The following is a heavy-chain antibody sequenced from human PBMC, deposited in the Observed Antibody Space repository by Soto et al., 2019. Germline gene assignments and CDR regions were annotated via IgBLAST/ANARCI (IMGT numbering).Heavy chain of an antibody. CDR2: IYYSGST. J-gene: IGHJ5*01. CDR1: GGSISSND. CDR3: ARDRWFDS. V-gene: IGHV4-59*01. Sequence: SETLSLTCTVSGGSISSNDWNWIRQPPGKGLEWIGHIYYSGSTNYNPSLKSRVTISIDTSKNQFSLKLSFVTAADTAMYYCARDRWFDSWGQGTLVTVSS.